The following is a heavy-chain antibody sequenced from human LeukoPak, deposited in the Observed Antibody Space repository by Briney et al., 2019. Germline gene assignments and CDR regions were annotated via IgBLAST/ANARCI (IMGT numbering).Heavy chain of an antibody. CDR3: AKGDSITIFGVVIPYFDY. Sequence: GRSLRLSCAASGFIYSHYGMHWVRQAPGKGLEWVAVIGCEGSNRFYAGSVKGRFTISRDNSKNTLYLQMNSLRAEDTAVYYCAKGDSITIFGVVIPYFDYWGQGTLVTVSS. J-gene: IGHJ4*02. CDR2: IGCEGSNR. D-gene: IGHD3-3*01. V-gene: IGHV3-33*04. CDR1: GFIYSHYG.